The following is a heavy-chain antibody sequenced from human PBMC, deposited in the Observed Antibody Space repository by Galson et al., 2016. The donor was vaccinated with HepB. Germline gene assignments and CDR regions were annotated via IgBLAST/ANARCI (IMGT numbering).Heavy chain of an antibody. V-gene: IGHV4-31*03. CDR1: GGSLSSYGDS. CDR2: IYNSGTT. D-gene: IGHD3-10*01. CDR3: AREFPLDSGDNGIDV. Sequence: TLSLTCSVSGGSLSSYGDSWTWVRQFPGYGLEWLGHIYNSGTTYYNPSLQSRIVMSIDTSHNQISLKLESVTGADTATYYCAREFPLDSGDNGIDVWGQGTTVIVSS. J-gene: IGHJ6*02.